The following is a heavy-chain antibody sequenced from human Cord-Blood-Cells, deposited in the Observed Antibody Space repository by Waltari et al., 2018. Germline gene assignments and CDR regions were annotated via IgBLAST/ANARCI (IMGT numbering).Heavy chain of an antibody. Sequence: QVQLVQSGAEVKKPGASVKVSCKVSGYTLTELSMHWVRQAPGKGLEWMGGCDPEDGETIYAQKLQGRGTMTEDTSTDTAYMELSSLRSEYTAVYYCATSWQLRLEFNYWSQGTLVTVSS. D-gene: IGHD6-6*01. CDR3: ATSWQLRLEFNY. J-gene: IGHJ4*02. CDR1: GYTLTELS. CDR2: CDPEDGET. V-gene: IGHV1-24*01.